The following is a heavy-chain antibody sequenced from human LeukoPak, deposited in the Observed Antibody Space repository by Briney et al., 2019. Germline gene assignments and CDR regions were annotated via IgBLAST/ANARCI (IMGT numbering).Heavy chain of an antibody. CDR2: IYSGGST. D-gene: IGHD6-13*01. CDR3: ARDSDSSSWYFWFDP. Sequence: GGSLRLSCAASGFTFSSNYMSWVRQAPGKGLEWVSLIYSGGSTYYADSVKGRFSISRDNSKNTMYLQMNSLRAEDTAVYYCARDSDSSSWYFWFDPWGQGTLVTVSS. CDR1: GFTFSSNY. V-gene: IGHV3-66*01. J-gene: IGHJ5*02.